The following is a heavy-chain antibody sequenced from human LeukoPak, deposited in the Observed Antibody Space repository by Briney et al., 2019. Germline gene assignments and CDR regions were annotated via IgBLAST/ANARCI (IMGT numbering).Heavy chain of an antibody. CDR3: AKAADQYYYYYFYYMDV. D-gene: IGHD2-2*01. CDR2: ISFDGSSK. V-gene: IGHV3-30*18. J-gene: IGHJ6*03. CDR1: GFTFSSYG. Sequence: GGSLRLSCAASGFTFSSYGMHWVRQAPGKGLEWVAVISFDGSSKDYAESVKGRFTISRDNSKNTLYLQMNSLRVEDTAVYYCAKAADQYYYYYFYYMDVWGKGTTVTVSS.